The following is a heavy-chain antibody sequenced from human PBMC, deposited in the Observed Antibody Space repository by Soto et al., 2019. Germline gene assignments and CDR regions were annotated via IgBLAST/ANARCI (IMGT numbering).Heavy chain of an antibody. CDR2: IRKDGRQD. CDR1: GFSFGSDW. D-gene: IGHD3-16*01. V-gene: IGHV3-7*04. CDR3: TRGANFRDDRAYYDVFDI. J-gene: IGHJ3*02. Sequence: DVQLTETGGGLVQPGGSLRLACGAAGFSFGSDWMAWVRQAPGKGLEWVANIRKDGRQDHYADSVRGRFSVSKDNATNSLFLQINSLSLADTAVYYCTRGANFRDDRAYYDVFDIWCQGTMVTVSS.